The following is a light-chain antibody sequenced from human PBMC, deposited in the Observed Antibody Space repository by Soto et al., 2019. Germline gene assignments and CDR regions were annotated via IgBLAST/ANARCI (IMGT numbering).Light chain of an antibody. CDR3: CSYAGSSSYV. CDR2: EGN. Sequence: QSALTQPASVSGSPGQSITISCTGTSNDVGKYNFVSWYQQHPCKAPKFMIYEGNKRPLGVSNRFSASKSGNTASLTISGLQAEDEADYYCCSYAGSSSYVFGSGTKLTVL. CDR1: SNDVGKYNF. V-gene: IGLV2-23*01. J-gene: IGLJ1*01.